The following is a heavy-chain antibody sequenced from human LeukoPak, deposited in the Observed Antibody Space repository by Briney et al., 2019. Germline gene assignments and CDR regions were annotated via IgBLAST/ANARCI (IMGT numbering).Heavy chain of an antibody. CDR2: INPNSGAT. CDR3: ARDIIVVAYDAFDI. CDR1: GYTFTGYY. V-gene: IGHV1-2*02. D-gene: IGHD2-21*01. J-gene: IGHJ3*02. Sequence: ASVKVFCKASGYTFTGYYLHWVRQAPGQGLEWMGWINPNSGATNYAQKFQGRVTMTRDTSLSTAYMELSRLKSDDTAVYYCARDIIVVAYDAFDIWGQGTMVTVSS.